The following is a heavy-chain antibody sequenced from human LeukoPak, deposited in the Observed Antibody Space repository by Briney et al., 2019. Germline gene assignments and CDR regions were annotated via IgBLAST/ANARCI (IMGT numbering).Heavy chain of an antibody. Sequence: PGGSLRLSCAASGFTFSSYWMSWVRQAPGKGLEWVANIKQDGSEKYYVDSVKGRFTISRDNAKNSLYLQMNSLRAEDTAVYYCARLQARYYYDSSGYYYGPCYYFGYWGQGTLVTVSS. CDR2: IKQDGSEK. D-gene: IGHD3-22*01. CDR1: GFTFSSYW. V-gene: IGHV3-7*01. CDR3: ARLQARYYYDSSGYYYGPCYYFGY. J-gene: IGHJ4*02.